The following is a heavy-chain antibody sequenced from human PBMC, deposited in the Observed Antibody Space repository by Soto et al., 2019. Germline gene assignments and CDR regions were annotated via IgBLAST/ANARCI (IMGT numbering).Heavy chain of an antibody. CDR1: GYTFTSYG. CDR2: ISAYNGNT. D-gene: IGHD1-26*01. Sequence: QVQLVQSGAEVKKPGASVKVSCKASGYTFTSYGISWVRQAPGQGLEWMGWISAYNGNTNYAQKLQDRVTMTTETSTSTAYRELRSLRSEDTAVYYCAREWPVQWEPPTYYFDYWGQGTLVTVSS. J-gene: IGHJ4*02. CDR3: AREWPVQWEPPTYYFDY. V-gene: IGHV1-18*01.